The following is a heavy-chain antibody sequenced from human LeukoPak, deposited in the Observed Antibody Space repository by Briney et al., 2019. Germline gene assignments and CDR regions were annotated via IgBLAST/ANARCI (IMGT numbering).Heavy chain of an antibody. CDR3: AKVATVTWGYYYYYMDV. J-gene: IGHJ6*03. V-gene: IGHV3-23*01. CDR1: GFTFSSYA. CDR2: ISGSGGST. D-gene: IGHD4-17*01. Sequence: GGSLRLSCAASGFTFSSYAMSWVRQAPGKGLEWVSAISGSGGSTYYADSVKGRFTISRDNSKNTLYLQMNSLRAEDTAVYYCAKVATVTWGYYYYYMDVWGKGTTVTVSS.